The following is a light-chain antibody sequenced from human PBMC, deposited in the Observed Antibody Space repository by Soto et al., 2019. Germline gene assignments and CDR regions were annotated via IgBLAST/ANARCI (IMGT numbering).Light chain of an antibody. V-gene: IGLV2-14*01. CDR1: SSDVGGYNY. CDR2: EVT. CDR3: SSYSSRRTLG. J-gene: IGLJ2*01. Sequence: QSALTQPASVSGSPGQSIIISCTGTSSDVGGYNYVSWYQHLPGKAHKLIIYEVTYRPSGVSNCFSGSKSGNTASLTISWLLAEDEADYYCSSYSSRRTLGFCGGTNLTVL.